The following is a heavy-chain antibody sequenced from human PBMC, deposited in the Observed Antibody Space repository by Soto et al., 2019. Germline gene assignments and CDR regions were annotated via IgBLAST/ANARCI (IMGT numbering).Heavy chain of an antibody. J-gene: IGHJ4*02. Sequence: PXGSLRLSCAASGFTFSSYGMHWVRQAPGKGLEWVAFIWHDGGNKFYAESVKGRFTISRDNSKNTLYLQMTSLSAEDTAMYYCARDGDVNTGFGKDYWGQGNLVTVSS. V-gene: IGHV3-33*01. CDR2: IWHDGGNK. D-gene: IGHD3-16*01. CDR3: ARDGDVNTGFGKDY. CDR1: GFTFSSYG.